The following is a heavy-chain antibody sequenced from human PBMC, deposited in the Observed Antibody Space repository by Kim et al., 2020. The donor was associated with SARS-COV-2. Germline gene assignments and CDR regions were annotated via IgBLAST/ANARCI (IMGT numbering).Heavy chain of an antibody. CDR1: GFTFSSYW. Sequence: GGSLRLSCAASGFTFSSYWMSWVRQAPGKGLEWVANIKQDGSEKYYVDSVKGRFTISRDNAKNSLYLQMNSLRAEDTAVYYCARDAAGGWSGYYTVGGWFDPWGQGTLVTVSS. J-gene: IGHJ5*02. CDR2: IKQDGSEK. V-gene: IGHV3-7*01. CDR3: ARDAAGGWSGYYTVGGWFDP. D-gene: IGHD3-3*01.